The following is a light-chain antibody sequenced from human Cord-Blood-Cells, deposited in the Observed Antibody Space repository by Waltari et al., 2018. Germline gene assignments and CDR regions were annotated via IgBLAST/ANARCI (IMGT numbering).Light chain of an antibody. V-gene: IGLV2-8*01. J-gene: IGLJ2*01. Sequence: QPALTQPPSAPGSPRQPVTIPCTGTSSDVGGYTHASWYQQHPGNAPNLMIYEVSKRPSGVPDRFSGSKSGNTASLTVSGLQAEDEADYYCSSYAGSNNVVFGGGTKLTVL. CDR1: SSDVGGYTH. CDR2: EVS. CDR3: SSYAGSNNVV.